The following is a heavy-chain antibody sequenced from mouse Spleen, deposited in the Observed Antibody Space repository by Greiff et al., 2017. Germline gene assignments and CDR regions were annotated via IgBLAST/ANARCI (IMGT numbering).Heavy chain of an antibody. Sequence: QVQLKESGAELARPGPSVKVSCKASGYIFTSYGISWVKQRTGQGLEWIGEIYPRSGNTYYNEKFKAKATLTVDKPSSTAYMQLSSLTSEDSAVYYCARDMGSYDGYGWFAYWGQGTLVTVSA. CDR1: GYIFTSYG. V-gene: IGHV1-81*01. CDR2: IYPRSGNT. D-gene: IGHD2-3*01. CDR3: ARDMGSYDGYGWFAY. J-gene: IGHJ3*01.